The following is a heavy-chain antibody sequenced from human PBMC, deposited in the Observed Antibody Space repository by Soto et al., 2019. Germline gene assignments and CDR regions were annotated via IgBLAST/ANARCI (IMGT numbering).Heavy chain of an antibody. D-gene: IGHD3-10*01. CDR2: ISSSGSTI. CDR1: GFTFSDYY. Sequence: QVQLVESGGGLVKPGGSLRLSCAASGFTFSDYYMSWIRQAPGKGLEWVSYISSSGSTIYYAYSVKVKFTISRDNAETTLYLQMKSLRAEDAAVYFCESARGRGGFDYWGQGTLVTVSS. V-gene: IGHV3-11*01. J-gene: IGHJ4*02. CDR3: ESARGRGGFDY.